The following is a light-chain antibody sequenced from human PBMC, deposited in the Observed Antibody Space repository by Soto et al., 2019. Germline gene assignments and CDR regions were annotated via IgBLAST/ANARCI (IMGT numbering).Light chain of an antibody. CDR2: GAS. CDR1: QSISTKY. CDR3: QQFGSSPIT. V-gene: IGKV3-20*01. J-gene: IGKJ5*01. Sequence: EIVLTQFPGTLSLSPGEGATLSCRASQSISTKYLARYQQKPGQAPRLPIYGASSRATGIPDRFSGSGSGTYFTLTISRLEPEDFAVYYCQQFGSSPITFGQGTRLEIK.